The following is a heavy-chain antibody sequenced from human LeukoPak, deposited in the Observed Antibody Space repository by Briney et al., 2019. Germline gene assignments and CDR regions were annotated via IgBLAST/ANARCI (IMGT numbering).Heavy chain of an antibody. D-gene: IGHD3-16*01. CDR3: AKSKYDYVGGSYSTPFDY. CDR1: GFTFSSYG. V-gene: IGHV3-33*06. CDR2: IWYDGSNK. Sequence: GGSLRLSCAASGFTFSSYGMHWVRQAPGKGLEWVAVIWYDGSNKYYADSVKGRFTISRDNSKNTLYLQMNNLRVDDTAVYYCAKSKYDYVGGSYSTPFDYWGQGTLVTVSS. J-gene: IGHJ4*02.